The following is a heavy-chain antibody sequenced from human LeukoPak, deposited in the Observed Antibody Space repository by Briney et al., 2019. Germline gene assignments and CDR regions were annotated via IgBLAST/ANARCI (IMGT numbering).Heavy chain of an antibody. J-gene: IGHJ1*01. CDR2: IYYSGST. CDR3: AKAHSSGWYQGYFQH. V-gene: IGHV4-39*01. D-gene: IGHD6-19*01. CDR1: GGSISSSSYY. Sequence: PSETLSLTCTVSGGSISSSSYYWGWIRQPPGKGLEWIGSIYYSGSTYYNPSLKSRVTISVDTSKNQFSLKLSSVTAADTAVYYCAKAHSSGWYQGYFQHWGQGTLVTVSS.